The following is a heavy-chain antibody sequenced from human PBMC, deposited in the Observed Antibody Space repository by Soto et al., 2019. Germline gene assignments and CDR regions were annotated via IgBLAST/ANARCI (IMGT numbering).Heavy chain of an antibody. V-gene: IGHV4-39*01. CDR2: IHYTGNT. CDR3: ARADGFGVVTSFMDY. CDR1: GDSISSGRYH. J-gene: IGHJ4*02. D-gene: IGHD3-3*01. Sequence: QLQLQESGPGLVKPSETLSLICTVSGDSISSGRYHWGWIRQPPGKGLEFIATIHYTGNTHYNPSLRRGVTIFVDTSKSQFSLRLSSVTAAYTAVYYCARADGFGVVTSFMDYWGQGTLVTVSS.